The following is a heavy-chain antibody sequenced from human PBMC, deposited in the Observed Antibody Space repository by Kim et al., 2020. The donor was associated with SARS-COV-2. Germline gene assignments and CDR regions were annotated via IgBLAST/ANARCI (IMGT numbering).Heavy chain of an antibody. CDR1: GGTFSSYA. CDR3: ASRVPAAMGTRPDAFDI. J-gene: IGHJ3*02. D-gene: IGHD2-2*01. CDR2: IIPIFGTA. Sequence: SVKVSCKASGGTFSSYAISWVRQAPGQGLEWMGGIIPIFGTANYAQKFQGRVTITADESTSTAYMELSSLRSEDTAVYYCASRVPAAMGTRPDAFDIWGQGTMVTVSS. V-gene: IGHV1-69*13.